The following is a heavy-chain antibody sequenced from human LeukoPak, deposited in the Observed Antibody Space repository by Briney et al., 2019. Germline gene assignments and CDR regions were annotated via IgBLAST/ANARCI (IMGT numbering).Heavy chain of an antibody. J-gene: IGHJ6*03. CDR1: GGTFSSYA. CDR2: IIPIFGTA. Sequence: ASVKVSCKASGGTFSSYAISWVRQAPGQGLEWMGGIIPIFGTANYAQKFQGRVTITADKSTSTAYMELSSLRSEDTAVYYCARGYYGSGSYHPYYYYMDVWGKGTTVTVSS. V-gene: IGHV1-69*06. CDR3: ARGYYGSGSYHPYYYYMDV. D-gene: IGHD3-10*01.